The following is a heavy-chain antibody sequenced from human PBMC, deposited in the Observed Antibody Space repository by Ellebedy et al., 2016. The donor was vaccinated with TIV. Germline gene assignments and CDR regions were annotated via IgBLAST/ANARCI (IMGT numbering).Heavy chain of an antibody. D-gene: IGHD2-2*01. CDR2: MNPNSGKT. J-gene: IGHJ5*02. CDR3: ASGGGCSNSTCFEEWFDP. Sequence: AASVKVSCKASGYTFTSYDINWVRQASGQGLEWMGWMNPNSGKTGYAQKFQGRVTMTRNTSISTAYMELSSLRSEDTAVYYCASGGGCSNSTCFEEWFDPWGQGTLVTVSS. V-gene: IGHV1-8*01. CDR1: GYTFTSYD.